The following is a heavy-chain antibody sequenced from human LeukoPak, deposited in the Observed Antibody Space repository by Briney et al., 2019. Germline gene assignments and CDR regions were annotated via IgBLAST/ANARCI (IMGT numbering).Heavy chain of an antibody. J-gene: IGHJ5*02. V-gene: IGHV1-8*01. D-gene: IGHD2-2*01. Sequence: GASVKVSCKASGYTFTSYDINWVRQATGQGLEWMEWMNPNSGNTGYAQKFQGRVTMTRNTSISTAYMELSSLRSEDTAVYYCARGRKGYCSSTSCFYRFDPWGQGTLVTVSS. CDR2: MNPNSGNT. CDR1: GYTFTSYD. CDR3: ARGRKGYCSSTSCFYRFDP.